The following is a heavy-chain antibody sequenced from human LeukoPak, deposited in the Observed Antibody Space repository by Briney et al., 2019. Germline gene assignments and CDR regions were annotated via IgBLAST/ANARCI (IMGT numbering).Heavy chain of an antibody. J-gene: IGHJ4*02. V-gene: IGHV3-23*01. CDR3: ARGFWQTYYYDSSGQTVWYYFDY. CDR1: GFTFSSYA. Sequence: QTGGSLRLSCAASGFTFSSYAMSWVRQAPGKGLEWVSAISGSGGSTYYADSVKGRFTISRDNAKNSLYLQMNSLRAEDTAVYYCARGFWQTYYYDSSGQTVWYYFDYWGQGILVTVSS. D-gene: IGHD3-22*01. CDR2: ISGSGGST.